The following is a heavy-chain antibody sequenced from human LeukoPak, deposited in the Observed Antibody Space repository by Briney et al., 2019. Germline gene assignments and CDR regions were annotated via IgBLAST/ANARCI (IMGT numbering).Heavy chain of an antibody. D-gene: IGHD3-10*01. V-gene: IGHV4-34*01. Sequence: KTSETLSLTCAVYGGSFSGYYWSWIRQPPGKGLEWIGEINHSGSTNYNPSLKSRVTISVDTSKNQFSLKLSSVTAAGTAVYYCARDAAPYYYGSGIFRKNNWFDPWGQGTLVTVSS. CDR2: INHSGST. CDR1: GGSFSGYY. CDR3: ARDAAPYYYGSGIFRKNNWFDP. J-gene: IGHJ5*02.